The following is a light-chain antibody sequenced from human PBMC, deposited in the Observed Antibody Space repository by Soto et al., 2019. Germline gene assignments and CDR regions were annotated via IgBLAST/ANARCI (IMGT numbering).Light chain of an antibody. CDR2: AAT. CDR1: QGVNTY. Sequence: DIQMTQSPSSLSASVGDRVTITCRASQGVNTYVNWSQQKPGKAPKFLIFAATSLQSGVPSRFSGSGSGTDFTLTISSLQREDFATYYCQQRASTPRTFGQGTKVAIK. V-gene: IGKV1-39*01. CDR3: QQRASTPRT. J-gene: IGKJ1*01.